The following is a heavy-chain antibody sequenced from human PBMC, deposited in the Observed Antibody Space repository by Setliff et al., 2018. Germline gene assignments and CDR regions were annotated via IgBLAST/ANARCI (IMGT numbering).Heavy chain of an antibody. J-gene: IGHJ5*02. CDR1: GFTFSSYW. CDR3: ARGTAGFDP. Sequence: LRLSCAGSGFTFSSYWMLWVRQAPGRGLVWVSYINNDGSTTSYADSAKGRFTISRDNAKNTLYLQMNSLRAEDTAVYYCARGTAGFDPWGQGTLVTVSS. CDR2: INNDGSTT. V-gene: IGHV3-74*01.